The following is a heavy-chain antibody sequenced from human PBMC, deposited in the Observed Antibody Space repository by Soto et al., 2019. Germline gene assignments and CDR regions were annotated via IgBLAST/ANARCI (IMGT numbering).Heavy chain of an antibody. CDR3: ARNVNIVATMPFYYYYYYMDV. CDR2: IYYSGST. V-gene: IGHV4-59*01. CDR1: GGSISSYY. D-gene: IGHD5-12*01. J-gene: IGHJ6*03. Sequence: SETLSLTCTVSGGSISSYYWSWIRQPPGKGLEWIGYIYYSGSTNYNPSLKSRVTISVDTSKNQFSLKLSPVTAADTAVYYCARNVNIVATMPFYYYYYYMDVWGKGTTVTVSS.